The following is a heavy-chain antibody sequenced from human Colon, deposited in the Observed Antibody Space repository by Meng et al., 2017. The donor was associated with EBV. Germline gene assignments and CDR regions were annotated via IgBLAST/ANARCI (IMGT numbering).Heavy chain of an antibody. J-gene: IGHJ4*02. CDR2: TRNRANAYST. CDR1: GFTLSDHY. D-gene: IGHD1-26*01. CDR3: ARGGSYQTFDY. Sequence: EVQLVESGGGLVQPGGSLRLSCAASGFTLSDHYIDWVRQAPGKGLEWVGRTRNRANAYSTEYAASVKGRFTISRDDSKNSLYLQMNSLTTEDTAVYYCARGGSYQTFDYWGQGTLFTVSS. V-gene: IGHV3-72*01.